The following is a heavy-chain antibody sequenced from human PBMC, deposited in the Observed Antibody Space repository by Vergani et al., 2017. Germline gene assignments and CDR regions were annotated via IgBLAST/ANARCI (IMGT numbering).Heavy chain of an antibody. Sequence: QVQLVQSGAEVKKPGASVKVSCKASGYTFTSYGISWVRQTPGQGLEWMGWISAYNGNTNYAQKLQGRVTMTTDTTTGTAYMELRSLRSDDTAVYYCARDARIAARPGFDYWGQGTLVTVSS. V-gene: IGHV1-18*01. CDR2: ISAYNGNT. CDR1: GYTFTSYG. J-gene: IGHJ4*02. CDR3: ARDARIAARPGFDY. D-gene: IGHD6-6*01.